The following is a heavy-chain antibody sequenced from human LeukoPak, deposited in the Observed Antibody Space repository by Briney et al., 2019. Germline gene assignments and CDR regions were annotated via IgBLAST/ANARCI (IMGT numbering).Heavy chain of an antibody. CDR2: ISGSATST. D-gene: IGHD4-23*01. V-gene: IGHV3-23*01. CDR3: AAHASGNSFWHY. CDR1: GFTFSNYS. Sequence: GGSLRLSCAASGFTFSNYSMNWVRQAPGQGLEWVSAISGSATSTYYADSVKGRFTISRDNSKSTVFLQMNSLRAEDTAVYYCAAHASGNSFWHYWGQGTLVTVSS. J-gene: IGHJ4*02.